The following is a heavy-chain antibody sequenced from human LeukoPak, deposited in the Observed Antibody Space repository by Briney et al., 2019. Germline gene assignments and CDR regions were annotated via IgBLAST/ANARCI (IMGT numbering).Heavy chain of an antibody. CDR1: GFPFKGYW. V-gene: IGHV3-7*01. CDR3: ARDGGELWPLDE. J-gene: IGHJ4*02. Sequence: GGSLRLSCVASGFPFKGYWMTWVRQSPGKGLDWVANIKPDGSETNYLDSVKGRFTTSRDNARDSLFLEMNNLRVDDTAVYYCARDGGELWPLDEWGQGILVTVSS. CDR2: IKPDGSET. D-gene: IGHD3-10*01.